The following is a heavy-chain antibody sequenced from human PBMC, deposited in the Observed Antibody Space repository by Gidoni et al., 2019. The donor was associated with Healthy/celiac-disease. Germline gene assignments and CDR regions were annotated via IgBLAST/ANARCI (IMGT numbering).Heavy chain of an antibody. CDR2: IYYSGST. Sequence: QVQLQESGPGLVKPSETLSLPCPVSGGSISGYYWSWIRQPPGKGLEWIGYIYYSGSTNYSPSLKSRVTISVDTSKNQFSLKLSSVTAADTAVYYCARLLALSGIGNWFDPWGQGTLVTVSS. CDR1: GGSISGYY. J-gene: IGHJ5*02. V-gene: IGHV4-59*01. CDR3: ARLLALSGIGNWFDP. D-gene: IGHD2-15*01.